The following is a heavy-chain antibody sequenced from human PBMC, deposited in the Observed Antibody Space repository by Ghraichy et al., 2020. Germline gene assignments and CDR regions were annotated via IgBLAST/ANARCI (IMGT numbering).Heavy chain of an antibody. D-gene: IGHD3-16*02. Sequence: CEASGFTFSLYNMNWVRQAPRKGLEWVSYIGSGGNYIYYADSVKGRFTISRDDAKNSLDLQMNSLRAEDTAVYYCTRALIGLQDDYWGQGTLVTVSS. CDR2: IGSGGNYI. J-gene: IGHJ4*02. CDR3: TRALIGLQDDY. V-gene: IGHV3-21*01. CDR1: GFTFSLYN.